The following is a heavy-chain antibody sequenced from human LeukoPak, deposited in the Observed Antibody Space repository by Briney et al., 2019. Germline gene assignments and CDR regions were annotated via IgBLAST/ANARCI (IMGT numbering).Heavy chain of an antibody. CDR3: ARDHELHVGIAAVRTYYYYYMDV. CDR2: MNPNSGGT. J-gene: IGHJ6*03. D-gene: IGHD6-13*01. CDR1: GYTFTGYY. Sequence: ASVKVSCKASGYTFTGYYMHWVRQAPGQGLEWVGWMNPNSGGTNYAQKFQGRVTMTRDTSISTAYMELSRLRSDDTAVYYCARDHELHVGIAAVRTYYYYYMDVWGKGTTVTISS. V-gene: IGHV1-2*02.